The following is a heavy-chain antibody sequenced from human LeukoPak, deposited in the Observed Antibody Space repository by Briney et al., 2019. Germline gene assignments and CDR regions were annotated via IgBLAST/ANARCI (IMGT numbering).Heavy chain of an antibody. Sequence: SETLSLTCTVSGGSISSYYWNWIRQSPSRGLEWLGRTYYRSKWYNDYALSVKSRITIDPDTSKNQFSLQLNSVTPEDTAVYYCAKTLPNGNNWFDPWGQGTLVTVSS. D-gene: IGHD1-1*01. V-gene: IGHV6-1*01. CDR3: AKTLPNGNNWFDP. J-gene: IGHJ5*02. CDR1: GGSISSYY. CDR2: TYYRSKWYN.